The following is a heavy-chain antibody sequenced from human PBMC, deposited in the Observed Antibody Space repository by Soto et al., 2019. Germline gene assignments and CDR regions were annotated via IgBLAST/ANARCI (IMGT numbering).Heavy chain of an antibody. D-gene: IGHD4-4*01. J-gene: IGHJ4*02. CDR2: IYYSGST. CDR3: ARRSEPTAVFDY. V-gene: IGHV4-39*01. CDR1: GGSISSSSYY. Sequence: SETLSLTCTVSGGSISSSSYYWGWIRQPPGKGLEWIGSIYYSGSTYYNPSLKSRVTISVDTSKNQFSLKLSSVTAADTDVYYCARRSEPTAVFDYWGQGTLVPVSS.